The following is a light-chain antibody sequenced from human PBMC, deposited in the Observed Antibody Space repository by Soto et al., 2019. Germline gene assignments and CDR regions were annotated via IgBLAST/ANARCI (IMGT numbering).Light chain of an antibody. CDR3: QQYYSTPPT. J-gene: IGKJ4*01. Sequence: DIVMTQSPDSLAVSLGERATINCKSSQSVLHSSNNKNYLAWYQQRPGQPPKLLIYWASTRESGVPDRFSGSGSGTDFTLTISSLQAEDVAVYSCQQYYSTPPTFGGGTKVEIK. CDR1: QSVLHSSNNKNY. V-gene: IGKV4-1*01. CDR2: WAS.